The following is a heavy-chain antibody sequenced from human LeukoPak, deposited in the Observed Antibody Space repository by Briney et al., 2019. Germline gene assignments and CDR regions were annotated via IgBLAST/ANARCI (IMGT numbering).Heavy chain of an antibody. J-gene: IGHJ6*02. V-gene: IGHV5-51*01. CDR1: GYRFTSYW. D-gene: IGHD6-19*01. CDR3: AKLQWPGNYYYGMDV. CDR2: IYPGDSDT. Sequence: PGESLKISCKGSGYRFTSYWIGWVRQMPGKGLEWMGIIYPGDSDTRYSPSFQGQVTISADKSISTTYLQWNSLKASDTAMYYCAKLQWPGNYYYGMDVWGQGTTVTVSS.